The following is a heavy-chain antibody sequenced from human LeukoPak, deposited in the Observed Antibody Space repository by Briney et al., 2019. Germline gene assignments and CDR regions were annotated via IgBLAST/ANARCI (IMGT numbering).Heavy chain of an antibody. CDR3: AREGGITNWYFDI. J-gene: IGHJ2*01. V-gene: IGHV4-39*07. Sequence: SETLSLTCSVSGGSISSRNYYWGWIRQPPGKGLEWIGSMYYSGGTFHNPSLKSRVTMSVDTSKNQLSLNLTSVTAADTAMYYCAREGGITNWYFDIWGRGTLVTVSS. CDR2: MYYSGGT. CDR1: GGSISSRNYY. D-gene: IGHD3-16*01.